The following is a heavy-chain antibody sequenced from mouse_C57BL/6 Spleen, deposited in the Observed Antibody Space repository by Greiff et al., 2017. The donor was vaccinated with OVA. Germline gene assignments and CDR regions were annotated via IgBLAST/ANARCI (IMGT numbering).Heavy chain of an antibody. D-gene: IGHD1-1*01. Sequence: QVQLQQSGAELARPGASVKLSCKASGYTFTSYGISWVKQRTGQGLEWIGEIYPRSGNTYYNEKFKGKATLTADKSSSTAYMELRSLTSEDSAVYFCATVITTVVPPAWFAYWGQGTLVTVSA. CDR3: ATVITTVVPPAWFAY. CDR2: IYPRSGNT. V-gene: IGHV1-81*01. CDR1: GYTFTSYG. J-gene: IGHJ3*01.